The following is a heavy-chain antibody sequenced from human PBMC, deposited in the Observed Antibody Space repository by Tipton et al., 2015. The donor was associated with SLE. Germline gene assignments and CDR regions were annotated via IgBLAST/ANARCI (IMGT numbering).Heavy chain of an antibody. CDR3: ARDLMGVTGFGTNFDY. CDR2: IYYSGST. D-gene: IGHD3-10*02. Sequence: TLSLTCTVSGAPIASSTYYWGWIRQPPGKGPEWIGSIYYSGSTYYNPSLKSRVTISVDTSKNQFSLILSSVTAADTAVYYCARDLMGVTGFGTNFDYWGQGTLATVSS. V-gene: IGHV4-39*07. J-gene: IGHJ4*02. CDR1: GAPIASSTYY.